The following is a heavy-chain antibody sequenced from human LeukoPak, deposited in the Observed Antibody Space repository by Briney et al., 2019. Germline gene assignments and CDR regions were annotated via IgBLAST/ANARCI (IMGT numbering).Heavy chain of an antibody. CDR1: GFTFSSYG. V-gene: IGHV3-33*01. J-gene: IGHJ4*02. CDR2: IWYDGSNK. CDR3: ARASLRYFDWLLDGFDY. D-gene: IGHD3-9*01. Sequence: PGGFLRLSCAASGFTFSSYGMHWVRQAPGKGLEWVAVIWYDGSNKYYADSVKGRFTISRDNSKNTLYLQMNSLRAEDTAVYYCARASLRYFDWLLDGFDYWGQGTLVTVSS.